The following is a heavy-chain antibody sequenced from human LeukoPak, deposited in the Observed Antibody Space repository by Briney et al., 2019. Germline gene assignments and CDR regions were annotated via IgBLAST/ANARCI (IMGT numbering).Heavy chain of an antibody. Sequence: ASVKVSCKASGYTFTGYYLHWVRQAPGQGLEWMGWFNPKTGGTNYAQNFQGRVTMTRDTSINTAYMELSGLRSDDAAVYYCARGDWNYGRTDYWGQGTLVTVSS. D-gene: IGHD1-7*01. CDR2: FNPKTGGT. J-gene: IGHJ4*02. CDR3: ARGDWNYGRTDY. CDR1: GYTFTGYY. V-gene: IGHV1-2*02.